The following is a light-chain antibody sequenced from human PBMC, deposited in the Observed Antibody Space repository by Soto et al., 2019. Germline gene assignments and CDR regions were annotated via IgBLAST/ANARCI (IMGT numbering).Light chain of an antibody. Sequence: AIQMTQSPSSLSASVGDRVTITCRASQDIRNDLGWYQQKPGKAPKVLIYDTYTLQSGVPSRFRGSRSGTDFTLTISSLQPEDIATYYCLQDNMYPLTFGGGTKVDIK. CDR3: LQDNMYPLT. V-gene: IGKV1-6*01. CDR2: DTY. CDR1: QDIRND. J-gene: IGKJ4*01.